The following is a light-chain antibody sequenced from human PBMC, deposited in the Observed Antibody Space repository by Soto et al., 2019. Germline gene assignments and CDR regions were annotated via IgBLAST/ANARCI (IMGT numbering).Light chain of an antibody. Sequence: DIQMTQSPSTLSASVGDRVTITCRASQSISSWLAWYQQKPGKAPNLLIYKASSSKSGVPSRFSGSGSGTESTLTISGLQPDDFATYYCQHYNNFYTFGQGTKVDIK. CDR2: KAS. V-gene: IGKV1-5*03. CDR3: QHYNNFYT. J-gene: IGKJ2*01. CDR1: QSISSW.